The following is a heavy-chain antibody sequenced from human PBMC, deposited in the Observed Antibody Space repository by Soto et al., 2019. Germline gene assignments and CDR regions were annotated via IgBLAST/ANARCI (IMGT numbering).Heavy chain of an antibody. CDR3: ARHRIAVAGTDATNYYYGMDV. CDR2: IYPGDSDT. CDR1: GYSFTSYW. V-gene: IGHV5-51*01. J-gene: IGHJ6*02. D-gene: IGHD6-19*01. Sequence: PGESLKISCKGSGYSFTSYWIGWVRQMPGKGLEGMGIIYPGDSDTRYSPSFQGQVTISADKSISTPYLQWSSLKASDTAMYYCARHRIAVAGTDATNYYYGMDVWGQGTTVTVSS.